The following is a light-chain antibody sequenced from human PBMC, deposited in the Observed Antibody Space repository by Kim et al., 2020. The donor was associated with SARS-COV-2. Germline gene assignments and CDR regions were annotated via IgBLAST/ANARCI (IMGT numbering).Light chain of an antibody. J-gene: IGKJ1*01. Sequence: ESAPPSRRGRQSVSRSFLAWDPTKPGPATRLLISGASSRATGIPDRFSGSGSGTDFTLTISRLEPEDFAVYYCQQYGSSHRTFGQGTKVDIK. CDR3: QQYGSSHRT. CDR2: GAS. CDR1: QSVSRSF. V-gene: IGKV3-20*01.